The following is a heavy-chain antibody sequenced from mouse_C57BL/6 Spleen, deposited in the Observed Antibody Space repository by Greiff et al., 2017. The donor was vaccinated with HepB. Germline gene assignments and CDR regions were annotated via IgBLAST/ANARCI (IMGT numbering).Heavy chain of an antibody. D-gene: IGHD2-5*01. J-gene: IGHJ1*03. V-gene: IGHV2-6-1*01. CDR2: IWSDGST. CDR1: GFSLTSYG. CDR3: ARHQGYSNYWYFDV. Sequence: EQSGPGLVAPSQSLSITCTVSGFSLTSYGVHWVRQPPGKGLEWLVVIWSDGSTTYNSALKSRLSISKDNSKSQVFLKMNSLQTDDTAMYYCARHQGYSNYWYFDVWGTGTTVTVSS.